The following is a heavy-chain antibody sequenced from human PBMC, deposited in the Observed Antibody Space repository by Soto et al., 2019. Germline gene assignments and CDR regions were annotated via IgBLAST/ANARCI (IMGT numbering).Heavy chain of an antibody. J-gene: IGHJ4*02. CDR1: GFTFSSYA. V-gene: IGHV3-23*01. D-gene: IGHD3-16*01. Sequence: TGGSLRLSCAASGFTFSSYAMIWVRQAPGKGLEWVSAISGRGASTYFADSVKGRFTISRDNSKNTLSLQMNSLRVDETGIYYCAKAGRGHSYAYYFDYWGQGTLVTVSS. CDR2: ISGRGAST. CDR3: AKAGRGHSYAYYFDY.